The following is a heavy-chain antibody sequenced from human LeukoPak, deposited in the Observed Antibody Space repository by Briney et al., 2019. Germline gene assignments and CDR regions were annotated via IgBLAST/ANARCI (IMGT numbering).Heavy chain of an antibody. CDR3: ARDQWILRGSYWFDF. D-gene: IGHD1-26*01. CDR2: IGVYNGNT. Sequence: APVKVSCKTSGFTFTSYGIAWVRQAPGQGLEWMGWIGVYNGNTSKAQNLQGRVTMTTDPSTSTAYLELRSLRSDDTAVYYCARDQWILRGSYWFDFWGQGTLVTVTS. J-gene: IGHJ4*02. V-gene: IGHV1-18*04. CDR1: GFTFTSYG.